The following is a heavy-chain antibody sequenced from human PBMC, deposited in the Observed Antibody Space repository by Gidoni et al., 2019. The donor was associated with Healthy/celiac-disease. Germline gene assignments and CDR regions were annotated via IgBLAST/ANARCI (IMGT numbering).Heavy chain of an antibody. CDR3: ARGIRWFGELFDPYYFDY. D-gene: IGHD3-10*01. CDR1: GFPFSSYA. J-gene: IGHJ4*02. V-gene: IGHV3-30-3*01. Sequence: QVQLVESGGGVVQPGRSLRLSCAASGFPFSSYAMHWVRQAPGKGLEWVAVISYDGSNKYYADSVKGRFTISRDNSKNTLYLQMNSLRAEDTAVYYCARGIRWFGELFDPYYFDYWGQGTLVTVSS. CDR2: ISYDGSNK.